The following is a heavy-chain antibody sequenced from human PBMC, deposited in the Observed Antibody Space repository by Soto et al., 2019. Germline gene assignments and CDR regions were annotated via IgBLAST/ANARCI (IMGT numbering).Heavy chain of an antibody. CDR1: GFSFSSYW. J-gene: IGHJ4*02. D-gene: IGHD1-26*01. CDR2: INTDGSST. CDR3: ARLKNIVGASANFDY. V-gene: IGHV3-74*01. Sequence: GGSLRLSCTASGFSFSSYWMHWVRQAPGKGLVWVSRINTDGSSTSYADSVKGRFTISRDNAKNTLYLRMNSLRAEDTAVYCCARLKNIVGASANFDYWGQGTLVTVSS.